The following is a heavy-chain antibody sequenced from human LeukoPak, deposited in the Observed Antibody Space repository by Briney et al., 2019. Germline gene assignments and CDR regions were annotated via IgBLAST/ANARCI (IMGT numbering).Heavy chain of an antibody. J-gene: IGHJ6*02. CDR1: GGSISSYY. CDR2: IYYSGST. CDR3: ARSMTTVTRYYYYGMDV. D-gene: IGHD4-17*01. Sequence: SETLSLTCTVSGGSISSYYWSWIRQPPGKGLEWIGYIYYSGSTNYNPSLKSRVTISVDTSKNQFSLKLSSVIAADTAVYYCARSMTTVTRYYYYGMDVWGQGTTVTVSS. V-gene: IGHV4-59*08.